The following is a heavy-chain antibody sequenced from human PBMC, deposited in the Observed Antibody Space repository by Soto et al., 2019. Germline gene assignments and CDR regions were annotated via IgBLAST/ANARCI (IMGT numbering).Heavy chain of an antibody. CDR2: IIPIFGTA. J-gene: IGHJ6*02. Sequence: SVKVSCKASGGTFSSYAISWVRQAPGQGLEWMGGIIPIFGTANYAQKFQGRVTITADESTSTAYMELSSLRSEDTAVYYCARDEYCSSTSCYKGYGMDVWGQGTTVTVSS. V-gene: IGHV1-69*13. D-gene: IGHD2-2*02. CDR3: ARDEYCSSTSCYKGYGMDV. CDR1: GGTFSSYA.